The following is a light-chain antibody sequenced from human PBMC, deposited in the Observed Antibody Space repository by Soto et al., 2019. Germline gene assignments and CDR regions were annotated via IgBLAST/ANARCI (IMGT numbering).Light chain of an antibody. J-gene: IGKJ5*01. CDR2: DAS. CDR3: HQRRSWPIT. CDR1: QGVSSL. Sequence: EIVLTQSPATLSLSPGERASLSCRASQGVSSLIAWYQQKPGQPPRLLIYDASNRATGIPARFSGSQSGTDFLLTINSLEPEDFAVYYCHQRRSWPITFGQGTRLEIK. V-gene: IGKV3-11*01.